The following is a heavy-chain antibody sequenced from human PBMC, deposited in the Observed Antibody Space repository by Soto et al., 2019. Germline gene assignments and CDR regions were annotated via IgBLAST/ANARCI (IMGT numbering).Heavy chain of an antibody. Sequence: GGSLRLSCAGNGLTMSTYAMSWVRQAPGKGLEWVSTIAGVDIFYADSVQGRFTISIDNSKNLLFLQMNSLTADDTATYYCAKDHFKGNGIYDGFDVWGQETTVTVSS. CDR2: IAGVDI. CDR3: AKDHFKGNGIYDGFDV. CDR1: GLTMSTYA. D-gene: IGHD1-20*01. J-gene: IGHJ3*01. V-gene: IGHV3-23*01.